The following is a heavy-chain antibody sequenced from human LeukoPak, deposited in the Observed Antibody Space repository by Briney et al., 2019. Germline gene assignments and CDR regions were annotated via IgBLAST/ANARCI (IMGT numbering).Heavy chain of an antibody. CDR3: ARESGRRSGSYYMYY. CDR1: GYTFTSYY. J-gene: IGHJ4*02. Sequence: ASVKVSCKASGYTFTSYYMHWVRQAPGQGLEWMGIINPSGGSTSYAQKFQGRVTMTRDTSTSTVYMELSSLRSEDTAVYYCARESGRRSGSYYMYYWGQGTLVTVSS. V-gene: IGHV1-46*01. CDR2: INPSGGST. D-gene: IGHD3-10*01.